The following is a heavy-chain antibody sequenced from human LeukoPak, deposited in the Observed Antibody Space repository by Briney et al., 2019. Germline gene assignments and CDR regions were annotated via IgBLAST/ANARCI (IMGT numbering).Heavy chain of an antibody. CDR2: INHSGST. D-gene: IGHD3-9*01. CDR1: GGSFSGYY. V-gene: IGHV4-34*01. Sequence: PSETLSLTCAVYGGSFSGYYWSWIRQPPGKGLECIGEINHSGSTNYNPSLKSRVTISVDTSKNQFSLRLSSVTAADTAVYYCARITIFPPVYYYYGMDVWGQGTTVTVSS. J-gene: IGHJ6*02. CDR3: ARITIFPPVYYYYGMDV.